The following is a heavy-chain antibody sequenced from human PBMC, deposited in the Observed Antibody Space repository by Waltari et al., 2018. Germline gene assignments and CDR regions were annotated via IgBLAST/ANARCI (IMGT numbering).Heavy chain of an antibody. Sequence: QVHLVESGGGVAQPGRSLRLSCVASGFTFSSYAMHWVRQAPGKGLEWVGVISYDGSNEYYVDFTKGRFTISRDNSKNTLYLQIDSLTAEDTAVYYCARGWQGQINYYYMDVWGTGTPVTVSS. J-gene: IGHJ6*03. CDR1: GFTFSSYA. V-gene: IGHV3-30-3*01. CDR3: ARGWQGQINYYYMDV. CDR2: ISYDGSNE. D-gene: IGHD3-10*01.